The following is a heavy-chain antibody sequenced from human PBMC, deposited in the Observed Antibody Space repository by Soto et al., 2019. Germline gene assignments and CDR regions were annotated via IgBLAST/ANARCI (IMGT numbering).Heavy chain of an antibody. CDR2: ISGSGGST. J-gene: IGHJ4*02. CDR1: SFPFWRYA. D-gene: IGHD5-18*01. V-gene: IGHV3-23*01. CDR3: AKDRDTEFDY. Sequence: GGTLILSSAYISFPFWRYAMSWFRQAPGKGLEWVSAISGSGGSTYYADSVKGRFTISRDNSKNTLYLQMNSLRAEDTAVYYCAKDRDTEFDYWGQGT.